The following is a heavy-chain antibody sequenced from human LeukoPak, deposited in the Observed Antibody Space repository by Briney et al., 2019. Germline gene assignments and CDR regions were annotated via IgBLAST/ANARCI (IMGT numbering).Heavy chain of an antibody. J-gene: IGHJ4*02. CDR2: IYGGGST. D-gene: IGHD1-26*01. V-gene: IGHV3-66*01. CDR3: ARGLSGSYGGDY. CDR1: GFTVSSNF. Sequence: GGSLRLSCAASGFTVSSNFMSWVRQAPGKGLEWVSVIYGGGSTYYADSVKGRFTISRDDSKNTLYLQMNSLRVEDTAVYSCARGLSGSYGGDYWGQGTLVTVSS.